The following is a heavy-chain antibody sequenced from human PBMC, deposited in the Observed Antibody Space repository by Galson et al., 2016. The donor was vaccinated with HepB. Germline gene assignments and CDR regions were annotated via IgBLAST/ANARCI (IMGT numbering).Heavy chain of an antibody. J-gene: IGHJ4*02. V-gene: IGHV5-51*01. CDR1: GYSFTNYW. Sequence: QSGAEVTKPGESLRISCKVSGYSFTNYWIGWVRQMPGKGLEWMGVIYPGDSDTKYSPSFQGQVTISVDKSISTAYLQWRSLKASDTATYYCARPGGFLTGPSKWGQGTLVTVSS. CDR2: IYPGDSDT. CDR3: ARPGGFLTGPSK. D-gene: IGHD3-9*01.